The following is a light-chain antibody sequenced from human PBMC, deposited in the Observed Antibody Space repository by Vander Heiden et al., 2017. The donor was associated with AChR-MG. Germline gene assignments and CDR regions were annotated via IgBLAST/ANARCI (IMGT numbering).Light chain of an antibody. J-gene: IGLJ2*01. CDR2: QDS. CDR1: KLGHKY. CDR3: QAWDSSSHVV. V-gene: IGLV3-1*01. Sequence: SYEVTQPPSVSVYPGQTPSTTCPGDKLGHKYVYWYQQKPGQSPVLLIHQDSKRPSGIPERFSGSNFGNTATLTISGTQAMDEADYYCQAWDSSSHVVFGGGTKLTVL.